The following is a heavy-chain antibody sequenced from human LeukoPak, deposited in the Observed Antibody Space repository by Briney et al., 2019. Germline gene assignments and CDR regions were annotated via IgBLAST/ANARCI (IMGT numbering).Heavy chain of an antibody. CDR2: ISGSGGST. CDR3: AKVPAPAYSSSSGY. CDR1: ECTVNNYA. J-gene: IGHJ4*02. V-gene: IGHV3-23*01. Sequence: VGSRRRSLAASECTVNNYAVSCVGQPPGKGLEWVSGISGSGGSTHYADSVKGRFTISRDNSKNTLYLQMNSLRAEDTAVYYSAKVPAPAYSSSSGYWGQGTLVTVSS. D-gene: IGHD6-13*01.